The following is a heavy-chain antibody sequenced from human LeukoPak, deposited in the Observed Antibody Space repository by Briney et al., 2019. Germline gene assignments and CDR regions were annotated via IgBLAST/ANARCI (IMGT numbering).Heavy chain of an antibody. CDR1: GFTFSGHW. D-gene: IGHD3-16*01. Sequence: GGSLRLSCAASGFTFSGHWMSWVRQAPGKGLEWVANIKSDGSEKYYVDSVEGRFTISRDNAKNSLYLQMNSLRPEDTAVYYCARFSRYGLDYWGQGTLVTVSS. CDR2: IKSDGSEK. CDR3: ARFSRYGLDY. V-gene: IGHV3-7*04. J-gene: IGHJ4*02.